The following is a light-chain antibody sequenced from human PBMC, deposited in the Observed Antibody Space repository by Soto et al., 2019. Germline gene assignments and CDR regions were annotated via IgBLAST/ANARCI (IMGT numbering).Light chain of an antibody. CDR2: AAS. J-gene: IGKJ3*01. Sequence: AIRMTQSPSSFSASTGDRVTITCRASQGISSYLAWYQQKPGKAPKLLIYAASTLQSGVPSRFSGSGSGTDFTLTISFLQSEDFATYYCQRDYSYPFTFGPGTKVDI. CDR1: QGISSY. CDR3: QRDYSYPFT. V-gene: IGKV1-8*01.